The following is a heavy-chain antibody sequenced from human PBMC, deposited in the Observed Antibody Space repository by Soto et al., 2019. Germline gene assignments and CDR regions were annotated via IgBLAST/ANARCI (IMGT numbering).Heavy chain of an antibody. V-gene: IGHV1-8*01. CDR2: MNPKSANT. CDR3: ATVVTRGRYYYYYGRDV. J-gene: IGHJ6*02. Sequence: ASVKISCKASRYTFISYEINWARQATGQGLEWMGWMNPKSANTGYAQKFQGRVTITADKSTSTAYMELSSLRSEDTAVYYCATVVTRGRYYYYYGRDVWGQGTTVTVSS. D-gene: IGHD2-15*01. CDR1: RYTFISYE.